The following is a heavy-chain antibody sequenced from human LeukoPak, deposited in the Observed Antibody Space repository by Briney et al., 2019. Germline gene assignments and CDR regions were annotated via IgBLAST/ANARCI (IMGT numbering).Heavy chain of an antibody. CDR3: ATLVGGYCSSTSCPYFDY. CDR1: GGSFSGYY. J-gene: IGHJ4*02. CDR2: INHSGST. V-gene: IGHV4-34*01. Sequence: SETLSLTCAVYGGSFSGYYWSWIRQPPGKGLEWMGEINHSGSTNYNPSLKSRVTISIDTSKNQFSLKLSSVTAADTAVYYCATLVGGYCSSTSCPYFDYWGQGTLVTVSS. D-gene: IGHD2-2*01.